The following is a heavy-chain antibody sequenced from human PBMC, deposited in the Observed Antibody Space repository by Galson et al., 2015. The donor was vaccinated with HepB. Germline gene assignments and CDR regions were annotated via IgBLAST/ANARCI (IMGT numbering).Heavy chain of an antibody. J-gene: IGHJ3*02. CDR2: ISSSGSTI. V-gene: IGHV3-48*03. Sequence: SLRLSCAASGFTFSSYEMNWVRQAPGKGLEWVSYISSSGSTIYYADSVKGRFTISRDNAKNSLYLQMNSLRAEDTAVYYCARDGVSQDAFDIWGQGTMVTVSS. CDR1: GFTFSSYE. CDR3: ARDGVSQDAFDI. D-gene: IGHD6-13*01.